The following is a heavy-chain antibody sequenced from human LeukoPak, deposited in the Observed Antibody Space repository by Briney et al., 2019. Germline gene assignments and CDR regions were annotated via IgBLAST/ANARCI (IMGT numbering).Heavy chain of an antibody. CDR2: ISSSSTYI. Sequence: PGGSLRLSCAASGFTFSSYSMNWVRQAPGKGLEWVSSISSSSTYIYYADSVKGRFTISRDNAKDSLYLQMNSLRAEDTAVYFCARILYGDYVDYWGQGTLVTVSS. CDR3: ARILYGDYVDY. V-gene: IGHV3-21*01. J-gene: IGHJ4*02. D-gene: IGHD4-17*01. CDR1: GFTFSSYS.